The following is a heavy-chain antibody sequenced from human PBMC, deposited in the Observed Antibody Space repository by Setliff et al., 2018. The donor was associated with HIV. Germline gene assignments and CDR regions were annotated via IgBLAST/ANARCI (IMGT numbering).Heavy chain of an antibody. CDR1: GGSISSSNW. CDR2: IYHSGST. CDR3: ARDAGYCGGDCYPMVPGATGGYFDA. D-gene: IGHD2-21*01. Sequence: SETLSLTCAVSGGSISSSNWWSWVRQPPGKGLEWIGEIYHSGSTNYNPSLKSRVTISVDTSKNQFSLKLSSVTAADTAVYYCARDAGYCGGDCYPMVPGATGGYFDAWGQGALVTVSS. V-gene: IGHV4-4*02. J-gene: IGHJ4*02.